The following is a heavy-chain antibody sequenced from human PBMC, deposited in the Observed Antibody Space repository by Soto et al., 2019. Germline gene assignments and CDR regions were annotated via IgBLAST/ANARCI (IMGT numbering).Heavy chain of an antibody. CDR1: GGSFITGDYY. CDR3: ARVENHYDSSPYYPSFEY. J-gene: IGHJ4*02. V-gene: IGHV4-30-4*01. D-gene: IGHD3-22*01. Sequence: KASETLSLTCTVSGGSFITGDYYWSWIRQPPGKGLEWIAYIYYTGGTFYNPSLKSRVTLSVDPSKNQFSLKLNSVTAADTAVYYCARVENHYDSSPYYPSFEYWGQGILVTVSS. CDR2: IYYTGGT.